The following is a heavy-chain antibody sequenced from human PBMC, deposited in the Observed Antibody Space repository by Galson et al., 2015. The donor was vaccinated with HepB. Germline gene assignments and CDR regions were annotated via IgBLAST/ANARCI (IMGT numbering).Heavy chain of an antibody. CDR1: GYTLTELS. Sequence: SVKVSCKVSGYTLTELSMHWVRQAPGKGLEWMGGFDPEDGETIYAQKFQGRVTMTKDTSTDTAYMELSSLRSEDTAVYYCATPSYCGGDCSSGAFDIWGQGTMVTVSS. D-gene: IGHD2-21*01. V-gene: IGHV1-24*01. CDR2: FDPEDGET. J-gene: IGHJ3*02. CDR3: ATPSYCGGDCSSGAFDI.